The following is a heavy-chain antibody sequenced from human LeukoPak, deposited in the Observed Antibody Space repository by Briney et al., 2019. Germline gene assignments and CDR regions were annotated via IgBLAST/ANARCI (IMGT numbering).Heavy chain of an antibody. D-gene: IGHD2-15*01. Sequence: ASVKVSCKASGYTFTGYYMHWVRQAPGQGLEWMGWINPNSGNTGYAQKFQGRVTMTRNTSISTAYMELSSLRSEDTAVYYCARGGWFRPFDYWGQGTLVTVSS. J-gene: IGHJ4*02. CDR1: GYTFTGYY. CDR2: INPNSGNT. V-gene: IGHV1-8*02. CDR3: ARGGWFRPFDY.